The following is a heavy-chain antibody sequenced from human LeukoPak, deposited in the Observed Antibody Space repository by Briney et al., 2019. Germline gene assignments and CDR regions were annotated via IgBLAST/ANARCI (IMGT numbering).Heavy chain of an antibody. CDR2: SYYGANT. CDR1: GASVSTVGFY. V-gene: IGHV4-31*03. CDR3: ARANAEVNFDF. D-gene: IGHD1-1*01. J-gene: IGHJ4*02. Sequence: SQTLSLTCTVSGASVSTVGFYLSWIRQRPGKGLEWIGNSYYGANTYYNPSLKSRIAMSLDTSKNQLSLKLNSVTAADTAVYYCARANAEVNFDFWGQGIPVTVSS.